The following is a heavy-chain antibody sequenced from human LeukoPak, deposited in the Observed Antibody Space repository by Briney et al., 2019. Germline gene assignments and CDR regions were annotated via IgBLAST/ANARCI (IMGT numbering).Heavy chain of an antibody. Sequence: ASVKVSCKASGYTFTSYYMHWVRQAPGQGLEWMGIINPSGGSTSYAQKFQGRVTMTRDTSTSTVYMELSSLRSEDTAVYYCARDLVVVPAAISLYYYYYYGMDDWGQGTTVTVSS. CDR3: ARDLVVVPAAISLYYYYYYGMDD. J-gene: IGHJ6*02. D-gene: IGHD2-2*01. CDR2: INPSGGST. CDR1: GYTFTSYY. V-gene: IGHV1-46*01.